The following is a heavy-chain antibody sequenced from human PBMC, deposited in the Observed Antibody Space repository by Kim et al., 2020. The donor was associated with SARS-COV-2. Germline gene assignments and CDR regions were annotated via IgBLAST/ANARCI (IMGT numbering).Heavy chain of an antibody. D-gene: IGHD6-19*01. CDR1: GGSFSGYY. CDR2: INHSGST. CDR3: ARIDYSSGWWDWFDP. V-gene: IGHV4-34*01. Sequence: SETLSLTCAVYGGSFSGYYWSWIRQPPGKGLEWIGEINHSGSTNYNPSLKSRVTISVDTSKNQFSLKLSSVTAADTAVYYCARIDYSSGWWDWFDPWGQGTLVTVSS. J-gene: IGHJ5*02.